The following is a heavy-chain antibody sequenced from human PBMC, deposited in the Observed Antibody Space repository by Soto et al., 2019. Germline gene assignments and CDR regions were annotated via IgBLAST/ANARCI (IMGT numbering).Heavy chain of an antibody. CDR2: LIPGTSTP. J-gene: IGHJ4*02. CDR1: GFTFSRYA. V-gene: IGHV3-23*01. CDR3: AKVKGFHLGDLSSNYFDY. Sequence: EVQLLESGGDLVQPGGSLKLSCAASGFTFSRYAMAWVRQSPGRGLEWVSLLIPGTSTPYYADSVKGRFTISRDNSKNTLSLQMNSLRTEDTAVYFCAKVKGFHLGDLSSNYFDYWGQGTLVTVSS. D-gene: IGHD3-16*02.